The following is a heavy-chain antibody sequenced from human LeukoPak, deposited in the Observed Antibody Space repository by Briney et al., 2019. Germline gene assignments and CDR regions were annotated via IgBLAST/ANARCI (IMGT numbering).Heavy chain of an antibody. V-gene: IGHV3-53*01. CDR3: ARGGRPYCINGVCYSSGPWGFDY. D-gene: IGHD2-8*01. Sequence: GGSLRLSCAASGFTVSSNYMSWVRQAPGKGLEWGSVIYSGGSTYYADSLKGRFTISRDNSKSTLYLQMNSLRAEDTAVYYCARGGRPYCINGVCYSSGPWGFDYWGQGTLVTVSS. CDR2: IYSGGST. J-gene: IGHJ4*02. CDR1: GFTVSSNY.